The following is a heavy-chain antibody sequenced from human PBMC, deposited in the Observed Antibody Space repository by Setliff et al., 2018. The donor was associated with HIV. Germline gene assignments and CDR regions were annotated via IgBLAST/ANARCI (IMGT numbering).Heavy chain of an antibody. CDR2: IYYSGST. V-gene: IGHV4-59*08. Sequence: SETLSLTCTVSGGSISSYYWTWIRQHPGKGLEWIGYIYYSGSTYYNPSLKSRLTISVDTSKNQFPLKMTSVTAADTAVYYCARGVNDFWGGYHGRWFDPWGQGTLVTVSS. J-gene: IGHJ5*02. D-gene: IGHD3-3*01. CDR1: GGSISSYY. CDR3: ARGVNDFWGGYHGRWFDP.